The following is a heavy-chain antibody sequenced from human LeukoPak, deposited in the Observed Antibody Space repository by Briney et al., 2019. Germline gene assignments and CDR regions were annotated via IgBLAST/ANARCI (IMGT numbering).Heavy chain of an antibody. CDR2: ISYDGDNK. CDR1: GFCFYNYG. CDR3: AKDSSGSGFWSDYSPYYFDY. V-gene: IGHV3-30*18. J-gene: IGHJ4*02. Sequence: PGGSLRLSCAASGFCFYNYGMHWVRQAPGKGLEWVAVISYDGDNKYYADSVRGRFTISRDDSKKTLFLQMTSLRAEDAAVYYCAKDSSGSGFWSDYSPYYFDYWGQGTLVTVSS. D-gene: IGHD3-3*01.